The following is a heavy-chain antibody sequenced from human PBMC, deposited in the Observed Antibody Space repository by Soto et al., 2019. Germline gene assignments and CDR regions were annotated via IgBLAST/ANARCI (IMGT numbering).Heavy chain of an antibody. D-gene: IGHD1-26*01. CDR2: ISPYNGNT. V-gene: IGHV1-18*01. CDR3: ARDHHDPTRYSGTYYVWFDP. CDR1: GYSFSSYG. Sequence: QVQLVQSGAEVKKPGASVKVSCKASGYSFSSYGISWVRQAPGQGLEWMGWISPYNGNTEYAQKFQGRVTMTTDTSTSTAYMELRSLRPDDTAVYYCARDHHDPTRYSGTYYVWFDPWGQGTLVTVSS. J-gene: IGHJ5*02.